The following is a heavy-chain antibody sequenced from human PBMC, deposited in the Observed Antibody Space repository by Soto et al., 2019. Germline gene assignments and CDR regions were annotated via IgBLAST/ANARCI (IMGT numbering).Heavy chain of an antibody. Sequence: QVQLMQSGAEVKKPGASVKVSCKASGDTFTDYYIHWVRQAPGQGLEWMGTVNPSGGHTTYAQHFLVRVTXPWEPSXXTLYMELTSLTSDDTAIYYCARGGHVVVVTAALDYWGQGTLVTVSS. CDR3: ARGGHVVVVTAALDY. CDR2: VNPSGGHT. J-gene: IGHJ4*02. CDR1: GDTFTDYY. V-gene: IGHV1-46*01. D-gene: IGHD2-21*02.